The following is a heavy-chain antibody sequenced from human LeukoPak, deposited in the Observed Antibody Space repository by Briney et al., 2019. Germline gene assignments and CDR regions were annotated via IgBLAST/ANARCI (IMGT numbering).Heavy chain of an antibody. CDR3: ARSNAYSPN. Sequence: GASVEVSRKSSGYTFTRYDINWVRQATGQGLEWMGWMNPNSGNTGYAQKFQGRVTMTRNTSISTAYMEPSSLRSEDTAVYYCARSNAYSPNWGQGTLVTVSS. CDR2: MNPNSGNT. J-gene: IGHJ4*02. D-gene: IGHD6-13*01. CDR1: GYTFTRYD. V-gene: IGHV1-8*01.